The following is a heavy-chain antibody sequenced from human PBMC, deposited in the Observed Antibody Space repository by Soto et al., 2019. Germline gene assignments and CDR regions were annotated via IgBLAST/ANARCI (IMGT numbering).Heavy chain of an antibody. D-gene: IGHD2-2*01. CDR3: ASDFSDPMDY. Sequence: GASVKVSCKASGYTFTNYYMHWVRQAPGQGLEWMGIIYPNGGSTRNAQKFQGRVTMTRDTSTSTVYMELSSLRSEDTAIYYCASDFSDPMDYWGRGTMVTVSS. CDR2: IYPNGGST. CDR1: GYTFTNYY. V-gene: IGHV1-46*01. J-gene: IGHJ4*02.